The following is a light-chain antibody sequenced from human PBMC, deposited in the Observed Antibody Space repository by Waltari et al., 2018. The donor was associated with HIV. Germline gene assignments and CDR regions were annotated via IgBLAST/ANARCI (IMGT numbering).Light chain of an antibody. CDR2: DVS. Sequence: QSALTQPASVSGSPGQSINISCRGIPSYSRFYTSVSWYQQHPGSVPRLIIYDVSRRPSGLSDRFSGSQSGDTASLTISGLRTEDEANYYCASNTFGNILVFGGGTKVTVL. J-gene: IGLJ3*02. CDR1: PSYSRFYTS. CDR3: ASNTFGNILV. V-gene: IGLV2-14*03.